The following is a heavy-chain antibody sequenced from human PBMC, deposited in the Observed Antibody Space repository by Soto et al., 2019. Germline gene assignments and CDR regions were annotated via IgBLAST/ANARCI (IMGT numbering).Heavy chain of an antibody. CDR3: AKVKGRQIGSHDY. J-gene: IGHJ4*02. CDR1: GFTFSSYG. CDR2: ISYDGSNK. V-gene: IGHV3-30*18. Sequence: QVQLVESGGGVVQPGRSLRLSCAASGFTFSSYGMHWVRQAPGKGLEWVAVISYDGSNKYYADSVKGRFTISRDNSKNTLYLQMNSLRAEDTAVYYCAKVKGRQIGSHDYWGQGTLVTVSS. D-gene: IGHD1-26*01.